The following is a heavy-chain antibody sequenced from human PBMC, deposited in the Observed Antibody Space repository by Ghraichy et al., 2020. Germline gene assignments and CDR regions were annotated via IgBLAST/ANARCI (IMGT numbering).Heavy chain of an antibody. CDR1: GGPFSGYY. Sequence: SETLSLTCAGYGGPFSGYYWSWIRQPPGKGLEWIGEINHGGSTNYNPSLKSRVTISVDTSKNQFSLKMTSVTAADTAVYYCARGDSGSYCRPDYWGQGTLVTVSS. D-gene: IGHD1-26*01. CDR2: INHGGST. CDR3: ARGDSGSYCRPDY. V-gene: IGHV4-34*01. J-gene: IGHJ4*02.